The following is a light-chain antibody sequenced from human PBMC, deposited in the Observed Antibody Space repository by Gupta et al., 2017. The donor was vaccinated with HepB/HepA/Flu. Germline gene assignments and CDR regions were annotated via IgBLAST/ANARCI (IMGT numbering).Light chain of an antibody. CDR2: SAS. V-gene: IGKV1-39*01. CDR1: QNINTY. CDR3: QHRDNTPWT. Sequence: DIQMTQSPSSLSASIGDRVTISCRASQNINTYLAWYQQKPGKAPKLLIYSASRVQSGVPSRFSGSGSETEFTLTISRRQPEDFAIYCCQHRDNTPWTFGQGTKVEI. J-gene: IGKJ1*01.